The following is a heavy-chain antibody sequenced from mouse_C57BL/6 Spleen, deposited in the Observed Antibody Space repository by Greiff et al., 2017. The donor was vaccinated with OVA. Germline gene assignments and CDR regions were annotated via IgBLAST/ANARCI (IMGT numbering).Heavy chain of an antibody. J-gene: IGHJ4*01. CDR1: GYTFTSYW. Sequence: QVQLQQPGAELVKPGASVKLSCKASGYTFTSYWMHWVKQRPGQGLEWIGMIHPNSGSTNYNEKFKSKATLTVDKSSSTAYMQLSSLTSEDSAVYYCARERIYYGSSYGAMDYWGQGTSVTVSS. CDR2: IHPNSGST. V-gene: IGHV1-64*01. CDR3: ARERIYYGSSYGAMDY. D-gene: IGHD1-1*01.